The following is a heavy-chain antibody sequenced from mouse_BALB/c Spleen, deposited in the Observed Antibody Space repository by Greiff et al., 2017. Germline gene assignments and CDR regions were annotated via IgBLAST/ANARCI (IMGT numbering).Heavy chain of an antibody. CDR1: GYSITSDYA. CDR2: ISYSGST. V-gene: IGHV3-2*02. CDR3: ARNYGNLDV. Sequence: EVQGVESGPGLVKPSQSLSLTCTVTGYSITSDYAWNWIRQFPGNKLEWMGYISYSGSTSYNPSLKSRISITRDTSKNQFFLQLNSVTTEDTATYYCARNYGNLDVWGAGTTVTVSS. D-gene: IGHD2-1*01. J-gene: IGHJ1*01.